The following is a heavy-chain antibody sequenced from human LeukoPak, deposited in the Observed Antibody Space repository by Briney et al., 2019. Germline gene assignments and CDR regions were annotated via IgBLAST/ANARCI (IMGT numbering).Heavy chain of an antibody. CDR3: ASGSSGYDP. Sequence: SETLSLTCTVSGGSVSSYYWSWIRQPPGKGMEWIGFIYYSGTTIYNPSLKSRVTMSVDTSKNQFSLKLSSVTAADTAVYFCASGSSGYDPWGQGTLVTVSS. CDR1: GGSVSSYY. V-gene: IGHV4-59*02. D-gene: IGHD5-12*01. CDR2: IYYSGTT. J-gene: IGHJ5*02.